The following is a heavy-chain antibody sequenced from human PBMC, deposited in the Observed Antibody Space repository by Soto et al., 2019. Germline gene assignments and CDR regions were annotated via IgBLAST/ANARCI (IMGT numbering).Heavy chain of an antibody. CDR3: AIMFDTSALDF. J-gene: IGHJ6*02. D-gene: IGHD3-16*01. Sequence: GGSLRLSCAASGFTFRNYEMNWVRQAPGKGLEWLAYISAGDTIYYADSVKGRFTISRDDAKDSLFLQLNSLRGDDTAIYYCAIMFDTSALDFWGQGTTVTVYS. V-gene: IGHV3-48*03. CDR2: ISAGDTI. CDR1: GFTFRNYE.